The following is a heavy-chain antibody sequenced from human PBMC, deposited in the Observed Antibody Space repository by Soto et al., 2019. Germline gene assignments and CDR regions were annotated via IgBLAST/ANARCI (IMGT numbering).Heavy chain of an antibody. CDR1: GYTFTSYS. CDR2: INVYNDNT. CDR3: ARDGVAVPRGSSGY. Sequence: ASVKGSCNASGYTFTSYSISWVQQAPGQGLEWMGWINVYNDNTKYAQKFQGRVAMTTITSTSTVYTELRILSSDDAAVYYCARDGVAVPRGSSGYWGQGTLVTVSS. D-gene: IGHD4-4*01. J-gene: IGHJ4*02. V-gene: IGHV1-18*01.